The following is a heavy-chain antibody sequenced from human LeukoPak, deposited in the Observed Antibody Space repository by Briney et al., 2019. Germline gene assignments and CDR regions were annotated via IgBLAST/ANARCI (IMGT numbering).Heavy chain of an antibody. CDR1: GFTFRNYA. J-gene: IGHJ4*02. CDR3: AKGSRSSRPYYFDC. CDR2: ITDSGGDT. Sequence: GSLRLSCATSGFTFRNYAMSWVRQTPEKGLEWVSAITDSGGDTYHADSVKGRFTISRDNSKNVLYLQMNSLRAEDTAMYYCAKGSRSSRPYYFDCWGQGALVTVSS. V-gene: IGHV3-23*01. D-gene: IGHD6-6*01.